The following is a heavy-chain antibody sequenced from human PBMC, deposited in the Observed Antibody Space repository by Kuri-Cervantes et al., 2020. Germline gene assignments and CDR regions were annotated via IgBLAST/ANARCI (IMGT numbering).Heavy chain of an antibody. V-gene: IGHV4-39*07. J-gene: IGHJ4*02. CDR3: AREEAALFDY. CDR2: IYHSGST. Sequence: SETLSLTCTVSGGSISSSSYYWGWIRQPPGKGLEWIGSIYHSGSTYYNPSLKSRVTISVDTSKSQFSLKLSSVTAADAAVYYCAREEAALFDYWGQGTLVTVSS. CDR1: GGSISSSSYY.